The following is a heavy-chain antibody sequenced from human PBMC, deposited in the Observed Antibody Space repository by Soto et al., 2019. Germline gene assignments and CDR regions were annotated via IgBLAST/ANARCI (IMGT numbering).Heavy chain of an antibody. Sequence: SQTLSLTCAISGYSVSSNSAALNWIRQSPSRGLEWLGRTYYRSKWYNDYAVSVKSRITINPDTSKNQFSLQLNSVTPEDTAVYYCARAPYSSSSEVEFDYWGQGTLVTVSS. J-gene: IGHJ4*02. CDR3: ARAPYSSSSEVEFDY. D-gene: IGHD6-6*01. V-gene: IGHV6-1*01. CDR1: GYSVSSNSAA. CDR2: TYYRSKWYN.